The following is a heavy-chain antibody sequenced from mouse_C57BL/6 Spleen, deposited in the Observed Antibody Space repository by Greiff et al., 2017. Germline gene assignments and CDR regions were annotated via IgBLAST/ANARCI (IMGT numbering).Heavy chain of an antibody. CDR1: GYTFTDYY. J-gene: IGHJ3*01. D-gene: IGHD2-3*01. CDR3: ARRYDGYFPGFAY. Sequence: EVQLQQSGPELVKPGASVKISCKASGYTFTDYYMNWAKQSHGKSLEWIGCINPNNGGISYNQKFKGKATLTVDKSSSTAYMELRSMTSEDSAVYYCARRYDGYFPGFAYWGQGTLVTVSA. V-gene: IGHV1-26*01. CDR2: INPNNGGI.